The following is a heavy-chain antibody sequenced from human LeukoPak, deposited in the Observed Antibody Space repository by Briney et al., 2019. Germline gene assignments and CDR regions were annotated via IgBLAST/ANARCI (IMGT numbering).Heavy chain of an antibody. J-gene: IGHJ4*02. D-gene: IGHD2-2*01. Sequence: GGSLRLSCAASGFTFSSYSMNWVRQAPGKGLEWVSGISWNSGSIGYADSVKGRFTISRDNAKNSLYLQMNSLRAEDTALYYCAKETSAGYFDYWGQGTLVTVSS. V-gene: IGHV3-9*01. CDR2: ISWNSGSI. CDR1: GFTFSSYS. CDR3: AKETSAGYFDY.